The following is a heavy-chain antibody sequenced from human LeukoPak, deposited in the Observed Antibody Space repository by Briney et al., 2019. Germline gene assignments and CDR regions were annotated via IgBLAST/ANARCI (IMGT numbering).Heavy chain of an antibody. CDR3: ARDPVSYYYDY. V-gene: IGHV3-66*01. Sequence: PGGSLRLSCAASGFTVSSNYMSWVRQAPGKGLEWVSVIYSGGSTYYADSVKGRFTISRDNSKNTLYLQMNSLRAEDTAVYYCARDPVSYYYDYWGQGTLVTVSS. D-gene: IGHD3-16*01. J-gene: IGHJ4*02. CDR1: GFTVSSNY. CDR2: IYSGGST.